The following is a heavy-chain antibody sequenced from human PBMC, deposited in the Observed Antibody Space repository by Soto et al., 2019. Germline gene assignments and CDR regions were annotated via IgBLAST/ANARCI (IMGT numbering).Heavy chain of an antibody. CDR2: LIPVPGIA. CDR3: ARVGPDGFITPRQARYYAMDV. V-gene: IGHV1-69*09. Sequence: QVQRVQSGAEVKKPGSSVKVSGKASGGTFSSNAITWVRQAPGQGLEWMGGLIPVPGIAYYAQGFQGRVTMIAAKSTGTAYMELSRLRSEDTAVYYCARVGPDGFITPRQARYYAMDVWGPGTTVTVSS. CDR1: GGTFSSNA. J-gene: IGHJ6*01. D-gene: IGHD3-16*02.